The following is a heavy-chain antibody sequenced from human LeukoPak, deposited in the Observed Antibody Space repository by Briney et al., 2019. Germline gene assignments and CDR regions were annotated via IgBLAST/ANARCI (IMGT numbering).Heavy chain of an antibody. CDR1: GYTFTSYG. J-gene: IGHJ1*01. D-gene: IGHD4-17*01. CDR3: ARVDYGDYVGYFQH. V-gene: IGHV1-18*01. CDR2: ISAYNGNT. Sequence: ASVKVSCKASGYTFTSYGISWVRQAPGQGFEWMGWISAYNGNTNYAQKLQGRVTMTTDTSTSTAYMELRSLRSDDTAVYYCARVDYGDYVGYFQHWGQGTLVTVSS.